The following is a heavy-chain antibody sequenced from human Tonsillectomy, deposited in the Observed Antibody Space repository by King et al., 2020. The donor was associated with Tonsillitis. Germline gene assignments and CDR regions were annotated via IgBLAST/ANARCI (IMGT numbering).Heavy chain of an antibody. J-gene: IGHJ4*02. CDR1: GFTFSSYA. V-gene: IGHV3-23*04. Sequence: VQLVESGGGLVQPGGSLRLSWAASGFTFSSYAMSWVRQAPGKGLEWVSAISGSGGSTYSADSVKGRFTISRDNSKNTRYLQMNSLRAEDTAVYYCAKDLGWELRGSHIHWGQGTLVTVSS. D-gene: IGHD1-26*01. CDR2: ISGSGGST. CDR3: AKDLGWELRGSHIH.